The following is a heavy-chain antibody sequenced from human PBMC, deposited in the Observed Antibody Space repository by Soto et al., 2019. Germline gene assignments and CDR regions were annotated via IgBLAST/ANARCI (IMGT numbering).Heavy chain of an antibody. Sequence: QVQLVQSGAEVKKPGASVKVSCKASGYTFSTYGFSWVRQAPGQGLEWMGWIGAYNDDTNYAQNFQGRVTMTTETSTTTSHMELKNLRSDDTAVYFCARDWRGAEGFDPWGQGTLVTVSS. V-gene: IGHV1-18*01. J-gene: IGHJ5*02. CDR2: IGAYNDDT. D-gene: IGHD3-3*01. CDR3: ARDWRGAEGFDP. CDR1: GYTFSTYG.